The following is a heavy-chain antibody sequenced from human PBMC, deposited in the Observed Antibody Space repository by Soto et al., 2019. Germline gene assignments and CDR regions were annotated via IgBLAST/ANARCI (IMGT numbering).Heavy chain of an antibody. J-gene: IGHJ4*02. CDR2: INPSGGST. CDR3: AREGEWAAAGGGDY. V-gene: IGHV1-46*01. Sequence: QVQLVQSGAEVKKPGASVKVSCKASGYTFTSYYMHWVRQAPGQGLEWMGIINPSGGSTSYAQKFQGRVTMTRDTSPRTVYMELSSLRSEDTAGYYCAREGEWAAAGGGDYWGQGTLVTVSS. D-gene: IGHD6-13*01. CDR1: GYTFTSYY.